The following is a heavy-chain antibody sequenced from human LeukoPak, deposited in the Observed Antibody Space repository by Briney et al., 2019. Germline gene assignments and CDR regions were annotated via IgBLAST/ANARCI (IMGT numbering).Heavy chain of an antibody. CDR3: TDAVAG. CDR2: IYTDGST. Sequence: GGSLRLSCAASGFSVGNNYVTWVRQPPGKGLEWVSVIYTDGSTYYADSVKGRFIISRGSSKNTLYLQMNSLRAEDTAVYYCTDAVAGWGQGTLVTVSS. CDR1: GFSVGNNY. D-gene: IGHD4-23*01. J-gene: IGHJ4*02. V-gene: IGHV3-53*05.